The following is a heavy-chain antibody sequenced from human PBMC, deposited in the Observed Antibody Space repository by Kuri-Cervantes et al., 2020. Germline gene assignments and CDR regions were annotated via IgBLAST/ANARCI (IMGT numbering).Heavy chain of an antibody. CDR3: ARDPRRGQGRNSYYYYYYMDV. V-gene: IGHV1-8*01. Sequence: ASVKVSCKASGYTFTSYDINWVRQATGQGLEWMGWMNPNSGNTGYAQKFQGRVTMTRNTSISTAYMGLSSLRSEDTAVYYCARDPRRGQGRNSYYYYYYMDVWGKGTTVTVSS. J-gene: IGHJ6*03. D-gene: IGHD4-23*01. CDR1: GYTFTSYD. CDR2: MNPNSGNT.